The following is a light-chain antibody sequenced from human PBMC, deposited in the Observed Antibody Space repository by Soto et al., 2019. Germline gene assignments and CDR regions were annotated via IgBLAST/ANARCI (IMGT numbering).Light chain of an antibody. CDR2: GTI. V-gene: IGLV7-43*01. CDR1: TGAVTSGYY. CDR3: LLYYGGAPV. J-gene: IGLJ3*02. Sequence: QAVVTQEPSLTVSPGGTVTLTCASSTGAVTSGYYPNWFQQKPGQAPRALIYGTINIHSWTPARFSGSLLGGKAALTLSGVQPEDEAEYYCLLYYGGAPVFGGGTKLTVL.